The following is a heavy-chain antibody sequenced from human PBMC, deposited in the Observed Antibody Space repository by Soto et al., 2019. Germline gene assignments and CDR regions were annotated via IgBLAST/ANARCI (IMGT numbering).Heavy chain of an antibody. J-gene: IGHJ4*02. CDR3: AKLTSA. D-gene: IGHD2-2*01. CDR1: GFTFSAYV. CDR2: ITSSGGGT. Sequence: EVEVLESGGGLVQPGGSPRLSCAASGFTFSAYVMSWVRQAPGKGLEWVSSITSSGGGTYYAGSVKGRFTVSRDNSTNTVYLQMNSLRDEDTAVYYCAKLTSAWGQGTLVTVSS. V-gene: IGHV3-23*01.